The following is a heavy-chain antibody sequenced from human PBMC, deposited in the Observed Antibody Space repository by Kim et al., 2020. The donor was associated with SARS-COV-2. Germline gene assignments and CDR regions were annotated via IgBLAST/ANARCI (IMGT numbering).Heavy chain of an antibody. J-gene: IGHJ4*01. D-gene: IGHD4-17*01. CDR2: IYSGGSE. CDR3: AREEDDFGANSGYFDY. V-gene: IGHV3-66*01. CDR1: GFTFSDSA. Sequence: GGSLRLSCAASGFTFSDSAMHWVRQAPGKGLEWVSVIYSGGSERYAESVKGRFTISRDYSKNTLYLQMNRLRVEDTAVYYCAREEDDFGANSGYFDYWG.